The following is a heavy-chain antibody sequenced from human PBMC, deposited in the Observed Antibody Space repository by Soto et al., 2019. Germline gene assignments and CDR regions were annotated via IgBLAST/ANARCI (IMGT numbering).Heavy chain of an antibody. CDR3: ARVRYYDFWSGYAHFDY. CDR1: GFTFSSYW. Sequence: GGSLRLSCAASGFTFSSYWMSWVRQAPGKGLEWVANIKQDGSEKYYVDSVKGRFTISRDNAKNSLYLQMNSLRAEDTAVYYCARVRYYDFWSGYAHFDYWGQGTLVTVSS. V-gene: IGHV3-7*05. J-gene: IGHJ4*02. D-gene: IGHD3-3*01. CDR2: IKQDGSEK.